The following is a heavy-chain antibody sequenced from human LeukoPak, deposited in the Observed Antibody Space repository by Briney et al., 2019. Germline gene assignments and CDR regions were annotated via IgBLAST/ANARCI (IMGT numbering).Heavy chain of an antibody. CDR3: ARDSAAYYDYVWGSYRPAYYYYYYMDV. D-gene: IGHD3-16*02. CDR2: IYTSGST. CDR1: GGSISSYY. V-gene: IGHV4-4*07. J-gene: IGHJ6*03. Sequence: SETLSLTCTVSGGSISSYYWSWIRQPAGKGLEWIGRIYTSGSTKYNPSLKSRVTMSVDTSKNQFSLKLSSVTAADTAVYYCARDSAAYYDYVWGSYRPAYYYYYYMDVWGKGTTVTISS.